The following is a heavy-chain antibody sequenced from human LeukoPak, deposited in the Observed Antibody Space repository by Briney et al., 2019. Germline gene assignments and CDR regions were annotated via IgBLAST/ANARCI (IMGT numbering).Heavy chain of an antibody. J-gene: IGHJ4*02. CDR3: ARAPVAGYFDY. Sequence: PGGSLRLSCAASGFTFSDYYMNWIRQAPGKGLEWVSYISSSGSSIYYADSVKGRFTISRDNAKNSLYLQMNSLRAEDTAVYYCARAPVAGYFDYWGQGTLVTVSS. CDR2: ISSSGSSI. D-gene: IGHD6-19*01. CDR1: GFTFSDYY. V-gene: IGHV3-11*04.